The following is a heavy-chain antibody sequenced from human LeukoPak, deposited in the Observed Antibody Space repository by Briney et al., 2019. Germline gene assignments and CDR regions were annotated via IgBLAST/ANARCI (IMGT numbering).Heavy chain of an antibody. CDR1: GGSISSYY. D-gene: IGHD4-17*01. CDR2: IYTSGST. J-gene: IGHJ4*02. V-gene: IGHV4-4*07. CDR3: GRARYGDYIDF. Sequence: SETLSLTYTVSGGSISSYYWTWVRQPAGKGLEWIGRIYTSGSTNYNPSLKSRVTMSINTSKIQFSLNLSSVTAADTAVYYCGRARYGDYIDFWGQGTLVTVSS.